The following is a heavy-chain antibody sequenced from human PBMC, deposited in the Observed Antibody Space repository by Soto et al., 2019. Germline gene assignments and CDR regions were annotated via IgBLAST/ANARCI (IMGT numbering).Heavy chain of an antibody. V-gene: IGHV4-59*01. D-gene: IGHD3-10*01. CDR1: GGSISTYY. CDR3: ARGPGGTSSGGFDY. Sequence: QVQLQESGPGLVKPSETLSLTCTVSGGSISTYYWSWIRQPPGKGLEWIGYISYSGYTKHNPSLTNRVPISVDPSKTQFSLKLRSLTATDTAVYYCARGPGGTSSGGFDYWGQGTLVTVSS. J-gene: IGHJ4*02. CDR2: ISYSGYT.